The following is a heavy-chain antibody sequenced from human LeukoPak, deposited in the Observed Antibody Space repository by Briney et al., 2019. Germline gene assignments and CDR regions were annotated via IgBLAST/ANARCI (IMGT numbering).Heavy chain of an antibody. Sequence: PETLSLTCTVSGASITRYYWGWIRQTPGKGLEWIGYIYFSGHSTSYNPSLGGRATMSADSSKNQFSLKLSSVTAADTAVYYCARGRTAVARPYYFDYWGQGTLVTVSS. CDR2: IYFSGHST. CDR3: ARGRTAVARPYYFDY. D-gene: IGHD6-19*01. V-gene: IGHV4-59*12. CDR1: GASITRYY. J-gene: IGHJ4*02.